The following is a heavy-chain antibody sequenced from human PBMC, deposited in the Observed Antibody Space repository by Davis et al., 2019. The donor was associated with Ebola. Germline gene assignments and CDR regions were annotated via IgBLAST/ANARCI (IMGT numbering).Heavy chain of an antibody. CDR1: GFTVSSNY. CDR2: IYSGGST. Sequence: PGGSLRLSCAASGFTVSSNYMSWVRQAPGKGLEWVSVIYSGGSTYYADSVKGRFTISRDNSKNTLCLQMNSLRAEDTAVYYCGTNKYYYYGMDVWGQGTTVTVSS. CDR3: GTNKYYYYGMDV. J-gene: IGHJ6*02. D-gene: IGHD1/OR15-1a*01. V-gene: IGHV3-53*01.